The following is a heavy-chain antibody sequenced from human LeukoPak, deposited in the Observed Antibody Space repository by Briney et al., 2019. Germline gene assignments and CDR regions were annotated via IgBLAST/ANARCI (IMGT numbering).Heavy chain of an antibody. Sequence: ASVKVSCKASGGTFSSYAISWVRQAPGQGLEWMGWINPNSGDTDYAQKFQGRVTMTRDTSISSAYMELSRLRSDDTAVYYCARDCSSSSCYDWGQGTLVTVSS. J-gene: IGHJ4*02. D-gene: IGHD2-2*01. V-gene: IGHV1-2*02. CDR2: INPNSGDT. CDR1: GGTFSSYA. CDR3: ARDCSSSSCYD.